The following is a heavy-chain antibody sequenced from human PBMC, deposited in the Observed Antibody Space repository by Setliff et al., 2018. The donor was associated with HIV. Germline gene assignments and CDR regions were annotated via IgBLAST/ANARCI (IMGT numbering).Heavy chain of an antibody. CDR1: GFTFSSYS. J-gene: IGHJ6*03. Sequence: LSLSCAASGFTFSSYSMNWVRQAPGKGLEWVSSISSSSSYIYYADSVKGRFTISRDNAKNSLYLQMNSLRAEDTVVYYCARDRSRNYYYMDVWGKGTTVTVS. V-gene: IGHV3-21*01. CDR2: ISSSSSYI. CDR3: ARDRSRNYYYMDV.